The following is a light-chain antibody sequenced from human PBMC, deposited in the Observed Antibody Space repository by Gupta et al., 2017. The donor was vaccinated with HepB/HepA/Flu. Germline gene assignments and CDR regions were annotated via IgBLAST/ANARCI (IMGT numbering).Light chain of an antibody. J-gene: IGKJ3*01. CDR2: EAS. CDR1: QSISYF. Sequence: EIVLTQSPATLSLSPGERATLSCRASQSISYFLAWYQQKPGQAPRLLIYEASNRASGIPARFSGSGSGTDFTRTISSLEPEDFAVYYCQQRRNCPCAFGPGTTVEMK. V-gene: IGKV3-11*01. CDR3: QQRRNCPCA.